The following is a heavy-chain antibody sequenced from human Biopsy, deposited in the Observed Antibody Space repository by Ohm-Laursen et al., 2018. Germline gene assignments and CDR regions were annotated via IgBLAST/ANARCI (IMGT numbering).Heavy chain of an antibody. Sequence: TLSLTCTVSGGSIKSYYWNWIRQSPGKGLEWIGFISQGGDTTYNPSLRGRVAISVDTSKNQFSLKLSSVTAADTAVFFCARLYRLDDYWNDNPPDAFDVWGQGTMVTVSS. CDR3: ARLYRLDDYWNDNPPDAFDV. D-gene: IGHD3-3*01. CDR2: ISQGGDT. J-gene: IGHJ3*01. V-gene: IGHV4-59*01. CDR1: GGSIKSYY.